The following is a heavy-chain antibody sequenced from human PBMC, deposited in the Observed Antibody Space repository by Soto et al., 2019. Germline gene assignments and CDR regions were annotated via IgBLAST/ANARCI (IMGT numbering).Heavy chain of an antibody. J-gene: IGHJ6*02. CDR3: ARDRGPAAPTLHYGMDV. CDR2: ISSSSSYI. V-gene: IGHV3-21*01. Sequence: EVQLVESGGGLVKPGGSLRLSCAASGFTFSSYSMNWVRQAPGKGLEWVSSISSSSSYIYYADSVKGRFTISRDNAKNSLYLQMTSLRAEDTAVYYCARDRGPAAPTLHYGMDVWGQGTTVTVSS. D-gene: IGHD2-2*01. CDR1: GFTFSSYS.